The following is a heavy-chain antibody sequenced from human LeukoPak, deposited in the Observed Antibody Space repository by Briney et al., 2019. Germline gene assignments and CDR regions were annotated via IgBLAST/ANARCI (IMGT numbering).Heavy chain of an antibody. CDR3: ARDPGDAFDI. J-gene: IGHJ3*02. V-gene: IGHV3-21*01. Sequence: GGSLRLSCAASGFTFSSYSMNWVRQAPGKGLEWVSSISSSSSYIYYADSVKGRFTIPRDNAKNSLYLQMNSLRAEDTAVCYCARDPGDAFDIWAEGQWSASLQ. D-gene: IGHD1-14*01. CDR1: GFTFSSYS. CDR2: ISSSSSYI.